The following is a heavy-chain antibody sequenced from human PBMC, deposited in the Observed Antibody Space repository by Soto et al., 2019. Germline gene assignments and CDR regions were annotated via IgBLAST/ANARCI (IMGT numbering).Heavy chain of an antibody. Sequence: QVQLQESGPGLVKLSKTRPPIGLFPVVSITKVNTYWIWIRQSPNKGLEWIVHIYNVGTTYNNPSLTSRLTISVDTSKNQFSLQLSSVSAADTAVYYCARGPSGDKVDYWGQGTLVTVSS. CDR2: IYNVGTT. J-gene: IGHJ4*02. V-gene: IGHV4-30-4*01. CDR3: ARGPSGDKVDY. CDR1: VVSITKVNTY. D-gene: IGHD7-27*01.